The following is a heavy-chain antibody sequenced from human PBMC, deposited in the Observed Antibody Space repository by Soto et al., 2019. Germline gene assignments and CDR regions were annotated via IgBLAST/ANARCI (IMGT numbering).Heavy chain of an antibody. J-gene: IGHJ6*02. CDR1: VGSISSYY. Sequence: SETLSITCSVYVGSISSYYWSWIRQPAGKGLEWIGRIYTSGSTNYNASLKSRVSISLDTSNYQFSLKLSSVTAADTAVYYCARDGDGRMTTSPYYYNGMDVWGPGTTVTVS. V-gene: IGHV4-4*07. CDR2: IYTSGST. D-gene: IGHD4-4*01. CDR3: ARDGDGRMTTSPYYYNGMDV.